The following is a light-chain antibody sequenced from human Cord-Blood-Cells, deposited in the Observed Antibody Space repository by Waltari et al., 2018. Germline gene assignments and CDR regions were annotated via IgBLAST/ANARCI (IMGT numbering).Light chain of an antibody. Sequence: QSALTQPASVSGSPGQSITLSCTGTSRDVGSYNLVSWYQQHPGKAPKLMIYEGSKRPSGVSNRFSGPKSGNTASLTISGLQAEDEADYYCCSYAGSSTWVFGGGTKLTVL. CDR2: EGS. CDR1: SRDVGSYNL. V-gene: IGLV2-23*01. CDR3: CSYAGSSTWV. J-gene: IGLJ3*02.